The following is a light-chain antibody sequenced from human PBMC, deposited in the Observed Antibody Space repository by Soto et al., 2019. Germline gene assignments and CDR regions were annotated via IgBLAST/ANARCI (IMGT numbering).Light chain of an antibody. V-gene: IGKV1-27*01. CDR2: GAS. CDR3: QKYDSSPLT. J-gene: IGKJ4*01. Sequence: DILMTQSPSSLSASVGDRVTITCRASQGISNYLAWYQQKPGQVPKLLIYGASNLQSGVPSRFSGSGSGTDFTLTVSSLQPEDVAAYYWQKYDSSPLTFGGGTKVEIK. CDR1: QGISNY.